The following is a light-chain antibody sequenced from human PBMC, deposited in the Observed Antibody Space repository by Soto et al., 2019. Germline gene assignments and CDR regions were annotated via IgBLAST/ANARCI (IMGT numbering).Light chain of an antibody. CDR1: NSDVGGYKY. V-gene: IGLV2-14*01. J-gene: IGLJ2*01. CDR2: DVS. Sequence: QSALTQPASVSGSPGQSITISCTGTNSDVGGYKYVSWYQQHPGKAPKVMIFDVSNRPSGVSNRFSGSKSGNTASLTISGLQAEDEADYYCYSYAGRSTSVFGGGTKLTVL. CDR3: YSYAGRSTSV.